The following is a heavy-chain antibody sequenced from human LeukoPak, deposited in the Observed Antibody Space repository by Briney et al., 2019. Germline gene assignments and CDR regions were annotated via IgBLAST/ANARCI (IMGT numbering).Heavy chain of an antibody. V-gene: IGHV5-51*01. CDR2: IYPGDSDT. D-gene: IGHD3-22*01. CDR3: ARLGSDYYDSSGYYYELGY. Sequence: GESLKISCKGSGYSFTSYWIGWVRQMPGKSLEWMGIIYPGDSDTRYSPSFQGQVTISADKSISTAYLQWSSLKASDTAMYYCARLGSDYYDSSGYYYELGYWGQGTLVTVSS. J-gene: IGHJ4*02. CDR1: GYSFTSYW.